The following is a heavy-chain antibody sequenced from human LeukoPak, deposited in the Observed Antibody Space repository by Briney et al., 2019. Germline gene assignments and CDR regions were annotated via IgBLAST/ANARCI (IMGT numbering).Heavy chain of an antibody. V-gene: IGHV3-23*01. Sequence: GGSLRLSCAASGFTFSTFAMSWVRQDPGRGLEWVSSITGAGDTTFYPESVKGRFTISRDNSKNTLYLQMNSLRVEDTALYFCVRDRNYYEALQRSYWGQGTLVTVSS. CDR3: VRDRNYYEALQRSY. CDR1: GFTFSTFA. D-gene: IGHD3-3*01. J-gene: IGHJ4*02. CDR2: ITGAGDTT.